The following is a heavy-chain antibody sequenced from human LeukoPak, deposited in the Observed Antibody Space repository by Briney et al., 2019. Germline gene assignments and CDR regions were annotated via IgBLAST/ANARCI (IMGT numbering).Heavy chain of an antibody. CDR3: ANLPRGDY. D-gene: IGHD3-10*01. CDR2: IYSGGNT. CDR1: GFTVSRNY. V-gene: IGHV3-53*01. Sequence: GGSLRLSCAASGFTVSRNYMSWVRQAPGKGLEWVSVIYSGGNTYYADFVKGRFTISRDNSKNTLYLQINSLTAEDTAVFYCANLPRGDYWGLGTLVTVSS. J-gene: IGHJ4*02.